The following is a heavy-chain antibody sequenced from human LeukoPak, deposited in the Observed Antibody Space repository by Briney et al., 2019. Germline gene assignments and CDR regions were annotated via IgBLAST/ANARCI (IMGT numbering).Heavy chain of an antibody. CDR3: ARDFSGSYDY. D-gene: IGHD1-26*01. J-gene: IGHJ4*02. Sequence: GGSLRLSCAASGFTFSSYAMSWVRQAPGKGLEYVSVISSNGGSTYYANSVKGRFTISRDNSKNTLYLQMGSLRAEDMAVYYCARDFSGSYDYWGQGTLVTVSS. CDR1: GFTFSSYA. CDR2: ISSNGGST. V-gene: IGHV3-64*01.